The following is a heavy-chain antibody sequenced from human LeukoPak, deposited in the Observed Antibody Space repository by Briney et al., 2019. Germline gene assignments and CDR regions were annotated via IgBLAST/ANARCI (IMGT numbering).Heavy chain of an antibody. Sequence: SETLSLTCAVSGDSFSSHYWTCIRQPPGKGLECVGYISYTGSTNYNPSLKSRVTISIDTSRNQFSLKLSSVTAADSAVYYCARDLVTVTKGFDIWGQGTMVSVSS. CDR1: GDSFSSHY. D-gene: IGHD4-17*01. J-gene: IGHJ3*02. CDR2: ISYTGST. CDR3: ARDLVTVTKGFDI. V-gene: IGHV4-59*11.